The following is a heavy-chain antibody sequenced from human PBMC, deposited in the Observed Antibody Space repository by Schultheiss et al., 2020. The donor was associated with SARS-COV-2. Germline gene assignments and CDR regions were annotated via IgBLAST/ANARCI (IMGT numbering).Heavy chain of an antibody. D-gene: IGHD2-8*02. Sequence: SETLSLTCTVSGGSISSYYWSWIRQPPGKGLEWIGEINHSGSTNYNPSLKSRVTISVDTSKNQFSLKLSSVTAADTAVYYCARGRTGAFVIWGQGTMVTVSS. V-gene: IGHV4-34*01. CDR3: ARGRTGAFVI. CDR1: GGSISSYY. CDR2: INHSGST. J-gene: IGHJ3*02.